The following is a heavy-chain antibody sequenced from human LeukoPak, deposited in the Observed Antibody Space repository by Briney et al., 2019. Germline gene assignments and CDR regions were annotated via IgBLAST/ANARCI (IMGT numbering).Heavy chain of an antibody. Sequence: GGTLRLSCAGSGFTFRNYAMSWVRQAPGKGLEWVSAISGAGYNTYYADSVKGRFTISRDNAKNTLYLQMNSLRAEDTAVYYCARRSAAKDAFDIWGQGTKVTVSS. D-gene: IGHD6-25*01. J-gene: IGHJ3*02. V-gene: IGHV3-23*01. CDR1: GFTFRNYA. CDR2: ISGAGYNT. CDR3: ARRSAAKDAFDI.